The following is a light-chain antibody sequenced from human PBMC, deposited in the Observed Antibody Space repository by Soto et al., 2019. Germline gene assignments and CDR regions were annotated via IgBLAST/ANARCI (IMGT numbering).Light chain of an antibody. CDR2: DDS. V-gene: IGLV3-21*02. CDR3: QVWDTGNDHVV. Sequence: SYELTQPPSVSVAPGQTARITCGGNNIKSKSVHWYQQRPGQAPVLVVHDDSDRPSGIPERFSGSNSENTATLIIIRVEAVDEADYYCQVWDTGNDHVVFGGGTKLTVL. J-gene: IGLJ2*01. CDR1: NIKSKS.